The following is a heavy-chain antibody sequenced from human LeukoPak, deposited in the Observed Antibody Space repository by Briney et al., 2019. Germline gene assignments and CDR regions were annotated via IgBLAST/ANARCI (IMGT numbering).Heavy chain of an antibody. D-gene: IGHD6-13*01. Sequence: GESLKISCKGSGYSFSGNWIGWVRQRPGKGLDWIGIIYPGDSDTRYSPSFQGQVTISVDKSSATAYLQWSSLKASDTAMYYCARHMGGHHQQPDYWGQGTLVTVSA. CDR2: IYPGDSDT. V-gene: IGHV5-51*01. CDR1: GYSFSGNW. J-gene: IGHJ4*02. CDR3: ARHMGGHHQQPDY.